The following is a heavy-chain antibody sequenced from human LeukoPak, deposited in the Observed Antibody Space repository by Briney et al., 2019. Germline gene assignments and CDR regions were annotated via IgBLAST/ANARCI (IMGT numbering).Heavy chain of an antibody. CDR2: ISSSGSTI. J-gene: IGHJ4*02. CDR3: ARGLSGPNDY. D-gene: IGHD3-3*01. CDR1: GFTFSSYE. Sequence: PGGSLRLSCAASGFTFSSYEMNWVRQAPGKGLEWVSYISSSGSTIYYADSVKGRFPISRDNAKNSLYLQMNSLRAEDTAVYYCARGLSGPNDYWGQGTLVTVSS. V-gene: IGHV3-48*03.